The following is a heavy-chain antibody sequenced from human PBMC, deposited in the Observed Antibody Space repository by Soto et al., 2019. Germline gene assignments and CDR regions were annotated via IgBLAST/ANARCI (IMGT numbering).Heavy chain of an antibody. J-gene: IGHJ6*02. Sequence: QVQLVQPGAEVKNPGASVKVSCKASGYTFTRYGIGWARQAPGQGLEWMGWINTYNGNTNYAQNVQGRVTLTTDTSTITAYMELRSLRSNDTAIYYCAMVDVYVTPSPQDVWGQGTTVIVSS. CDR3: AMVDVYVTPSPQDV. V-gene: IGHV1-18*01. D-gene: IGHD3-16*01. CDR2: INTYNGNT. CDR1: GYTFTRYG.